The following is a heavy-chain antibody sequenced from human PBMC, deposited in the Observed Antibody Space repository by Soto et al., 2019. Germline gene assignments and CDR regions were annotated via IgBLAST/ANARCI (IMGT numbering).Heavy chain of an antibody. CDR3: AAGGPGIAAAGDY. Sequence: ASVKVSCKASGFTFTSSAVQWVRQARGQRLEWIGWIVVGSGNTNYAQKFQERVTITRDMSTSTAYMELSSLRSEDTAVYYCAAGGPGIAAAGDYWGQGTLVTVSS. CDR1: GFTFTSSA. J-gene: IGHJ4*02. V-gene: IGHV1-58*01. D-gene: IGHD6-13*01. CDR2: IVVGSGNT.